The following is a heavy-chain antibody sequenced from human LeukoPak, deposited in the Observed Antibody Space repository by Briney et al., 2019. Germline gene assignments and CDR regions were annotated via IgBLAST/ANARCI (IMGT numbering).Heavy chain of an antibody. CDR1: GYSFTNFW. Sequence: GESLKISCKGSGYSFTNFWIGWVRQMPGKGLEWMGIIYPGDSDTRYSPSFQGQVTISADKSISTAYLQWNSLKASDTAMYYCARPHFDSSGFEFDYWGQGTLVTVSS. CDR3: ARPHFDSSGFEFDY. V-gene: IGHV5-51*01. D-gene: IGHD3-22*01. J-gene: IGHJ4*02. CDR2: IYPGDSDT.